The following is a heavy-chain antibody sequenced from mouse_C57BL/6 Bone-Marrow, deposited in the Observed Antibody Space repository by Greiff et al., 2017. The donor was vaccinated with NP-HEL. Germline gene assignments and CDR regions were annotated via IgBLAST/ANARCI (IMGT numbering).Heavy chain of an antibody. D-gene: IGHD2-4*01. V-gene: IGHV1-20*01. CDR1: GYSFTGYF. J-gene: IGHJ2*01. CDR2: INPYNGDT. Sequence: EVQLQQSGPELVKPGDSVKISCKASGYSFTGYFMNWVMQSHGKSLEWIGRINPYNGDTFYNQKFKGKATLTVDKSSSTAHMELRSPTSADSAVYYCARRDYGRYYFDYWGQGTTLTVSS. CDR3: ARRDYGRYYFDY.